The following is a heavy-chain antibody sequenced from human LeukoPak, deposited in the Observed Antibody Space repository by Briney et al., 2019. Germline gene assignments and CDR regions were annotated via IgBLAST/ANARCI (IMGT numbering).Heavy chain of an antibody. CDR2: ISTRSSYI. CDR3: AREGVGATYAFDI. V-gene: IGHV3-11*06. Sequence: PGGSLRLSCAASGFRFSEYYMSWMRQAPGKGLECVSYISTRSSYINYADSVKGRFTISRDNSKNTLYLQMNSLRAEDTAVYYCAREGVGATYAFDIWGQGTMVTVSS. CDR1: GFRFSEYY. D-gene: IGHD1-26*01. J-gene: IGHJ3*02.